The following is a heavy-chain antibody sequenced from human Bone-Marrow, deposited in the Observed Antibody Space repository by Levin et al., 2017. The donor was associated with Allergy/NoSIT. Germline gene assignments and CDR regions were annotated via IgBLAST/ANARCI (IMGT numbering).Heavy chain of an antibody. V-gene: IGHV1-24*01. Sequence: ASVKVSCKVSGYTLTELSMHWVRQAPGKGLEWMGGFDPEDGETIYAQKFQGRVTMTEDTSTDTAYMELSSLRSEDTAVYYCATAPSRRLRDDYYYMDVWGKGTTVTVSS. CDR2: FDPEDGET. CDR3: ATAPSRRLRDDYYYMDV. D-gene: IGHD4-17*01. J-gene: IGHJ6*03. CDR1: GYTLTELS.